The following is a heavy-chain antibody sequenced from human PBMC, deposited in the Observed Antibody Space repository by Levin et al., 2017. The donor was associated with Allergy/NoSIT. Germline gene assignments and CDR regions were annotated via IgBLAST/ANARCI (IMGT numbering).Heavy chain of an antibody. CDR1: GFTFSSYA. CDR3: ARDQLPYYYDSSGSPGAFDI. D-gene: IGHD3-22*01. Sequence: SCAASGFTFSSYAMHWVRQAPGKGLEWVAVISYDGSNKYYADSVKGRFTISRDNSKNTLYLQMNSLRAEDTAVYYCARDQLPYYYDSSGSPGAFDIWGQGTMVTVSS. J-gene: IGHJ3*02. CDR2: ISYDGSNK. V-gene: IGHV3-30*04.